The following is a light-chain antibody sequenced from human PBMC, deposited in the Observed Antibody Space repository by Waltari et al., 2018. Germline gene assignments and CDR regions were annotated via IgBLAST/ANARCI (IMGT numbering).Light chain of an antibody. Sequence: QPVLTQSSSASASLGSSVKLRCTLSSGHSDSLIAWHQQQPGKAPRYLMRLEGSGSYNKGSGVPDRFSGSSSGADRYLTISNLQSEDEADYYCETWDRYTWVFGGGTKLTVL. CDR1: SGHSDSL. CDR3: ETWDRYTWV. J-gene: IGLJ3*02. CDR2: LEGSGSY. V-gene: IGLV4-60*03.